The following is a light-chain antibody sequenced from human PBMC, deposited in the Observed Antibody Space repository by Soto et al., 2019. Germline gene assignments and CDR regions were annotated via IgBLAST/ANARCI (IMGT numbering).Light chain of an antibody. CDR2: DVS. CDR3: SSYAGSNGLV. V-gene: IGLV2-8*01. J-gene: IGLJ2*01. CDR1: SSDVGGYNY. Sequence: QSALTQPPSASGSPGQSVTISCTGTSSDVGGYNYVSWYQQHPGKAPKLLIYDVSKRPSGVPDRLSGSKSANTASLTVSGLQAEDEAYYYCSSYAGSNGLVFGGGTTLTVL.